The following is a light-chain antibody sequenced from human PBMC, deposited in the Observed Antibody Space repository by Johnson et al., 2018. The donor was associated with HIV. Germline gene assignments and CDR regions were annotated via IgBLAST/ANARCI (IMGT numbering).Light chain of an antibody. Sequence: QSVLTQPPSVSAAPGQRVTISCSGSSSNIGNNYVSWYQQLPGTAPKLLIYENNKRPSGIPDRFSASKSGTSATLVITGLQTGDEADDYCGTWDSSLGAWVFGTGTKVTVL. CDR2: ENN. CDR1: SSNIGNNY. J-gene: IGLJ1*01. V-gene: IGLV1-51*02. CDR3: GTWDSSLGAWV.